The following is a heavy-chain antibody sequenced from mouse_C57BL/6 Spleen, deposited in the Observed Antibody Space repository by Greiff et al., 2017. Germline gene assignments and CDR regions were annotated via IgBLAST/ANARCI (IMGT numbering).Heavy chain of an antibody. CDR1: GYTFTDYE. J-gene: IGHJ4*01. CDR2: IDPETGGT. Sequence: VQLQQSGAELVRPGASVTLSCKASGYTFTDYEMHWVKRTPVHGLEWIGAIDPETGGTAYNQKFKGKAILTADKSSSTAYMELRSLTSEDSAVYYCTRGYGDYEGDYAMDYWGQGTSVTVSS. D-gene: IGHD2-13*01. CDR3: TRGYGDYEGDYAMDY. V-gene: IGHV1-15*01.